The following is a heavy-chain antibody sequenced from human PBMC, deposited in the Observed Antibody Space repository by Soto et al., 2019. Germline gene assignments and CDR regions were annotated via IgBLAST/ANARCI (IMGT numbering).Heavy chain of an antibody. V-gene: IGHV3-23*01. J-gene: IGHJ3*02. CDR2: ISGSGGST. D-gene: IGHD3-16*02. CDR3: AKVASYDYVWGSYRCSAFDI. Sequence: EVQLLESGGGLVQPGGSLRLSCAASGFTFSSYAMSWVRQAPGKGLEWVSAISGSGGSTYYADSVKGRFTISRDNSKNTLYLQMNSLRAEDTAVYYCAKVASYDYVWGSYRCSAFDIWGQGTMVTVSS. CDR1: GFTFSSYA.